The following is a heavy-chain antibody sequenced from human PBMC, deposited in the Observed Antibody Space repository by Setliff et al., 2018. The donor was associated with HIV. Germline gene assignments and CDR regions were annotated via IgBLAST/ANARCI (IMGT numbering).Heavy chain of an antibody. CDR3: ARRIPLRQWMVPGDSFDV. J-gene: IGHJ3*01. CDR1: GGSFSGYY. CDR2: IIHSGST. Sequence: SETLSLTCAVFGGSFSGYYWTWIRQPPGKGLEWIGEIIHSGSTNYNPSLKSRVTISLDTPKNQLSLRLRSVTAADTAVYYCARRIPLRQWMVPGDSFDVWGRGTKVTVSS. D-gene: IGHD3-10*01. V-gene: IGHV4-34*12.